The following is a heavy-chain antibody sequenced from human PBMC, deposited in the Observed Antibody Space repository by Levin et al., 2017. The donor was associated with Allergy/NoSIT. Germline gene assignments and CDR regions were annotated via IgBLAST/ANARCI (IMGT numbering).Heavy chain of an antibody. CDR2: INHSGST. CDR3: ARAPLNRFKPITMIRHFDY. CDR1: GGSFSGYY. Sequence: SQTLSLTCAVYGGSFSGYYWSWIRQPPGKGLEWIGEINHSGSTNYNPSLKSRVTISVGTSKNQFSLKLSSVTAADTAVYYCARAPLNRFKPITMIRHFDYWGQGTLVTVSS. J-gene: IGHJ4*02. D-gene: IGHD3-22*01. V-gene: IGHV4-34*01.